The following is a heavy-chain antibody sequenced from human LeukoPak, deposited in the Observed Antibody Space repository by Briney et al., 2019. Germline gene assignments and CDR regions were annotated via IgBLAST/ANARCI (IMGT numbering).Heavy chain of an antibody. V-gene: IGHV3-48*01. CDR2: ISSSSSTI. CDR3: ARVQGYWCFDL. Sequence: GGSLRLSCAASGFTFNSHGMDWVCQAPGKGLEWVSYISSSSSTIYYADSVRGRFTISRDNAKNSLYLQMNSLRAEDTAVYFCARVQGYWCFDLWGRGTLVTVSS. CDR1: GFTFNSHG. J-gene: IGHJ2*01.